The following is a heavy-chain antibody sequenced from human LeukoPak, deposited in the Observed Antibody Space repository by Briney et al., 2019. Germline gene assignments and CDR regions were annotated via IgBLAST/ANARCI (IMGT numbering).Heavy chain of an antibody. CDR1: GFTFSSYS. D-gene: IGHD3-16*01. Sequence: GGSLRLSCAASGFTFSSYSMNWVRQAPGKGLEWVSSISSSSSYIYYADSAKGRFTISRDNAKNSLYLQMNSLRAEDTAVYYCARVLSRRRLWGGGGNDYWGQGTLVTVSS. V-gene: IGHV3-21*01. J-gene: IGHJ4*02. CDR2: ISSSSSYI. CDR3: ARVLSRRRLWGGGGNDY.